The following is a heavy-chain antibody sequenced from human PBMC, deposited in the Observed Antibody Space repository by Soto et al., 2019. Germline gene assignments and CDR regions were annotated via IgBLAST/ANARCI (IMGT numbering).Heavy chain of an antibody. CDR3: ARDSGWFDP. D-gene: IGHD7-27*01. V-gene: IGHV4-34*01. Sequence: PSETLSLTCAVYGGSFSGYYWSWIRQPPGKGLEWLGDINHSGSTNYNPSLKSRVTMSVDTSNNQFALTLNSVTAADTAVYFCARDSGWFDPWGQGTLVTVSS. J-gene: IGHJ5*02. CDR2: INHSGST. CDR1: GGSFSGYY.